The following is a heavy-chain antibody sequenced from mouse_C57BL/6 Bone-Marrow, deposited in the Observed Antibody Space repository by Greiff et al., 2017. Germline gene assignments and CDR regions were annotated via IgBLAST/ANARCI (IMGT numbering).Heavy chain of an antibody. CDR3: ARGLRRLLFAY. V-gene: IGHV5-4*03. D-gene: IGHD2-12*01. J-gene: IGHJ3*01. CDR2: ISDGGSYT. Sequence: EVKLVESGGGLVKPGGSLKLSCAASGFTFSSYAMSWVRQTPEKRLEWVATISDGGSYTYYPDNVKDRFTISRDNAKNNLYLQMSHLKSEDTAMYYCARGLRRLLFAYWGQGTLVTVSA. CDR1: GFTFSSYA.